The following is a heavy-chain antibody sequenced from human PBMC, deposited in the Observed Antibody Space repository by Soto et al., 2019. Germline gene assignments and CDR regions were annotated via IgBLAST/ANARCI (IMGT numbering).Heavy chain of an antibody. J-gene: IGHJ5*02. D-gene: IGHD2-2*01. CDR1: GGSMNTYY. CDR3: ARGSTRFDP. Sequence: PSETLSLTCTVSGGSMNTYYWSWIRQPPGKGLEWIGYIYHSGITNYNPSLKSRVTILVDTSKNQFSLQLTSVTAVDTAVYLCARGSTRFDPWGQGTLVTVSS. V-gene: IGHV4-59*01. CDR2: IYHSGIT.